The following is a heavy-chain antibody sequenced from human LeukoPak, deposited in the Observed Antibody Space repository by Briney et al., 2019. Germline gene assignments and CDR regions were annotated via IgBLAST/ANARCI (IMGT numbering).Heavy chain of an antibody. D-gene: IGHD7-27*01. CDR1: GYTFTSYD. V-gene: IGHV1-8*01. Sequence: ASVKVSCKASGYTFTSYDFNWVRQATGQRPEWMGWMSPNSGDTGFAQKFQDRVTMTRNTSISTAYMELSSLRSDDTAVYYCARGPPNWGYDYWGPGTLVTVSS. J-gene: IGHJ4*02. CDR2: MSPNSGDT. CDR3: ARGPPNWGYDY.